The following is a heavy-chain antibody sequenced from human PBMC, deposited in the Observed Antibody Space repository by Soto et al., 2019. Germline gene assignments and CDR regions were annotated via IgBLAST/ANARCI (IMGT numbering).Heavy chain of an antibody. V-gene: IGHV1-69*13. CDR3: ARDQGGGYYDSSGYYKFVGAFDI. J-gene: IGHJ3*02. D-gene: IGHD3-22*01. CDR1: GGTFSSYA. Sequence: SVKVSCKASGGTFSSYAISWVRQAPGQGLEWMGGIIPIFGTANYAQKFQGRVTITADEPTSTAYMELSSLRSEDTAVYYCARDQGGGYYDSSGYYKFVGAFDIWGQGTMVTVSS. CDR2: IIPIFGTA.